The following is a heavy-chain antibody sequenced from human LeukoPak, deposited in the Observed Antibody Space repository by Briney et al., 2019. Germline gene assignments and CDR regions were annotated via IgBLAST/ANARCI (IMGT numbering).Heavy chain of an antibody. CDR3: ARQEEIAARPFDY. V-gene: IGHV4-39*01. D-gene: IGHD6-6*01. Sequence: SETLSLTCTVSGGSISSSSYYWGWIRQPPGKGLEWIGSIYYSGSTYYNPSLKSRVTISVDTSKNQFSLKLSSVTAADTAVYYCARQEEIAARPFDYWGQGTLVAVSS. CDR1: GGSISSSSYY. J-gene: IGHJ4*02. CDR2: IYYSGST.